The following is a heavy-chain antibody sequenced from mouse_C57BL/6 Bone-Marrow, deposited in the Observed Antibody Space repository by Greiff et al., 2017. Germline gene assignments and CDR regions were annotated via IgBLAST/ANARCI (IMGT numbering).Heavy chain of an antibody. CDR1: GYSFTGYY. J-gene: IGHJ3*01. CDR2: INPSTGGT. Sequence: EVQLQQSGPELVKPGASVKISCKASGYSFTGYYMNWVKQSPEKSLEWIGEINPSTGGTTYNQKFKAKATLTVDKSSSTAYMQLKSLTSEDSAVXYCARRRQLRPFAYWGQGTLVTVSA. CDR3: ARRRQLRPFAY. V-gene: IGHV1-42*01. D-gene: IGHD3-2*02.